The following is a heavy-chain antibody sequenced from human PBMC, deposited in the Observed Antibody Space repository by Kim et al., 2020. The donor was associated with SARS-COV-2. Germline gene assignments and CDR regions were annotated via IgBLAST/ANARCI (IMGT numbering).Heavy chain of an antibody. Sequence: GGSLRLSCAASGFTFSSYGMHWVRQAPGKGLEWVAVISYDGSNKYYADSVKGRFTISRDNSKNTLYLQMNSLRAEDTAVYYCAKVVAKHYDYVWGTSPLVSPGPNYWGQGTLVTVSS. CDR1: GFTFSSYG. V-gene: IGHV3-30*18. CDR3: AKVVAKHYDYVWGTSPLVSPGPNY. CDR2: ISYDGSNK. J-gene: IGHJ4*02. D-gene: IGHD3-16*01.